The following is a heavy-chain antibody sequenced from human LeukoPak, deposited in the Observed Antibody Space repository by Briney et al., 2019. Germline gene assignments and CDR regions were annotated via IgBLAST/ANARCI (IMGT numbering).Heavy chain of an antibody. Sequence: PGGSLRLSCAASGFTFSSYSMNWVRQAPGKGLEWVSYISSSSSTIYYADSVKGRFTISRDNAKNSLYLQMNSLRAEDTAVYYCARENVGHLSNYYYYYMDVWGKGTTVTVSS. CDR3: ARENVGHLSNYYYYYMDV. CDR2: ISSSSSTI. J-gene: IGHJ6*03. CDR1: GFTFSSYS. D-gene: IGHD1-26*01. V-gene: IGHV3-48*01.